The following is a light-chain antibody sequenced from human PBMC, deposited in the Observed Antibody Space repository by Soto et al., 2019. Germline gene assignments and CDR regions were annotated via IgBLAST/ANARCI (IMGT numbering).Light chain of an antibody. V-gene: IGKV3-15*01. CDR2: GAS. CDR1: QSVSSN. Sequence: EIVMTQSPATLSVSPGERATLSCWASQSVSSNLAWYQQKPGQAPMLLIYGASTRATGIPASFSGSGSGTEFTLTISSLQSEDFAVYYCQQYDNWPRTFGQGTKVEIK. J-gene: IGKJ1*01. CDR3: QQYDNWPRT.